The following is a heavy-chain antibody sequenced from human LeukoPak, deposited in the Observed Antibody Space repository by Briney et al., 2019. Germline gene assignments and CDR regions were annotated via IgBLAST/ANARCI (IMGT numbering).Heavy chain of an antibody. Sequence: GASVKVSCKASGYTFTGYYMHWVRQAPGQGLEWMGWINPNSGDTNYAQKFQGRVTMTRDTSINIGYMELSRLRTDDTAVYFCAKNPYEYYFDYWGQGTLVTVSS. J-gene: IGHJ4*02. V-gene: IGHV1-2*02. D-gene: IGHD5-12*01. CDR1: GYTFTGYY. CDR2: INPNSGDT. CDR3: AKNPYEYYFDY.